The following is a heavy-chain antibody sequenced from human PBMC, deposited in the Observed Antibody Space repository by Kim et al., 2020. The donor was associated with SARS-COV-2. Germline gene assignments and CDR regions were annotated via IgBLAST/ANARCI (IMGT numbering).Heavy chain of an antibody. Sequence: GGSLRLSCAASGFSFSTYWMHWVRQAPGKGLVWVSRVNIDGSTTNYADSVKGRFTISRDNAKNTLYLQLNSLRAEDTAGYYCARGLKTYYGTDGWGQGTT. CDR2: VNIDGSTT. J-gene: IGHJ6*02. V-gene: IGHV3-74*01. CDR3: ARGLKTYYGTDG. CDR1: GFSFSTYW.